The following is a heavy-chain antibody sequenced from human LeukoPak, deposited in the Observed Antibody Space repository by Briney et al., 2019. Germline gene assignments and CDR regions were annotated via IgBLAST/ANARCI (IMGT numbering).Heavy chain of an antibody. CDR2: ISGSGGST. V-gene: IGHV3-23*01. Sequence: GGSLRLSCAASGFTFSSYAMSWVRQAPGKGLEWVSAISGSGGSTYYADSVKGRFTISRDNSKYTLYLQMNSLRAEDTAVYYCAKNDYGDYAGGAGAFDIWGQGTMVTVSS. CDR3: AKNDYGDYAGGAGAFDI. D-gene: IGHD4-17*01. CDR1: GFTFSSYA. J-gene: IGHJ3*02.